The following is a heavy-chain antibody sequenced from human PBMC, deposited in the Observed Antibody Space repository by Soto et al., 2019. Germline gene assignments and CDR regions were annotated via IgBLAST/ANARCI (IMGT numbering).Heavy chain of an antibody. CDR2: MDPNSGDT. D-gene: IGHD3-10*01. V-gene: IGHV1-8*01. CDR3: ARQGSQYGSGNYVH. Sequence: QVQLVQSGAVVKKPGASVKVSCKASGYTLTSYNINWVRQAPGQGLEGMGWMDPNSGDTGNTQKFQGRVTMTRDISRGTAYMELSNLRSEDTAVYYCARQGSQYGSGNYVHWGQGTLVTVSS. CDR1: GYTLTSYN. J-gene: IGHJ4*02.